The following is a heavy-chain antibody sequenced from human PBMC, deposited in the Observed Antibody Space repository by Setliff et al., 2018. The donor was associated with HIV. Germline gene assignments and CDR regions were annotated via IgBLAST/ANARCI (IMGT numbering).Heavy chain of an antibody. V-gene: IGHV4-39*07. CDR2: IDYSGST. CDR3: ARGRALGV. D-gene: IGHD3-3*02. CDR1: GGSISSSSYY. J-gene: IGHJ3*01. Sequence: SETLSLTCTVSGGSISSSSYYWGWLRQPPGKGLEWIGSIDYSGSTYYNPSLKSRVTISVDRSKNQFSLKMTSVTAADTAVYYCARGRALGVWGQGTMVTVSS.